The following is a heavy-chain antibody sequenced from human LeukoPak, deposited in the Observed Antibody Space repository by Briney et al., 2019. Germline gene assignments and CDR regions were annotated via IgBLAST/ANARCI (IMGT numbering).Heavy chain of an antibody. J-gene: IGHJ6*04. CDR2: IWYDGSNK. CDR3: ARDEWFHGSGSYGPPLYYYYGMDV. CDR1: GFTFSSYG. V-gene: IGHV3-33*01. D-gene: IGHD3-10*01. Sequence: GGSLRLSCAASGFTFSSYGMHWVRQAPDKGLEWVAVIWYDGSNKYYAESVKGRFTISRDNSKITLYLHMNSLRADDTAVYYYARDEWFHGSGSYGPPLYYYYGMDVWGKGTTVTVSS.